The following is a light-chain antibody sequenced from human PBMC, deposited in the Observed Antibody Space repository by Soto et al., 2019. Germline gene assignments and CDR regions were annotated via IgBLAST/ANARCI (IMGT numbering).Light chain of an antibody. Sequence: EIVLTQSPGTLSLSPGERATLSCRASQSVSSSYLAWYQQKPGQAPRLLIYGASSRPTGIPDRFSGSGSGTDFTLTISRREPVDFAVYYCQQSNNWPPLTFGGGTKVEIK. CDR2: GAS. V-gene: IGKV3-20*01. J-gene: IGKJ4*01. CDR3: QQSNNWPPLT. CDR1: QSVSSSY.